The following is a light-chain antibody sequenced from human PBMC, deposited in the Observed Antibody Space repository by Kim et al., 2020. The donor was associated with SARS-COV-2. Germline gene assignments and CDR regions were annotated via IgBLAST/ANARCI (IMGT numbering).Light chain of an antibody. V-gene: IGKV1D-12*01. CDR3: QQTHSFPLT. CDR1: QDISSW. J-gene: IGKJ4*01. Sequence: AYVGDRVTITCRASQDISSWLGWYQQKPGKAPKVMIYEASNLKSGVPSRFSGSGSGTDFTLTINSLQPEDFATYYCQQTHSFPLTFGGGTKVDIK. CDR2: EAS.